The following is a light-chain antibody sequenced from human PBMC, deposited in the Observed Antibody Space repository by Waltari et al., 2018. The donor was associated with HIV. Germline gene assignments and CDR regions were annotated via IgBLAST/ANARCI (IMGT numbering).Light chain of an antibody. V-gene: IGLV3-21*02. CDR3: QLWDSSSDHYV. Sequence: SYVLTQPASVSVAPGQTAKIPCGGNNIGTKSVHWYQQKPGQAPVLVIYDDTDRPSGLPERFSGSNSGNTATLTISRVEAGDEADYYCQLWDSSSDHYVFGQGTQVTVL. J-gene: IGLJ1*01. CDR2: DDT. CDR1: NIGTKS.